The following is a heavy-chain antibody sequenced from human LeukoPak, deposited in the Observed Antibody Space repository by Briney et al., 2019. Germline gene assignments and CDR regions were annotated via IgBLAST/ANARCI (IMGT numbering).Heavy chain of an antibody. CDR2: IYYSGST. J-gene: IGHJ6*03. D-gene: IGHD6-13*01. V-gene: IGHV4-59*01. Sequence: SETLSLTCAVYGGSFSGYYWSWIRQPPGKGLEWIGYIYYSGSTNYNPSLKSRVTISVDTSKNQFSLKLSSVTAADTAVYYCARDRVAAAGTYRYYYYYMDVWGKGTTVTISS. CDR1: GGSFSGYY. CDR3: ARDRVAAAGTYRYYYYYMDV.